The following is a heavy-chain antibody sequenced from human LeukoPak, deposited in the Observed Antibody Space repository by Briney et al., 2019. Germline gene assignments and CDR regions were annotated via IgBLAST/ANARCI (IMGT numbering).Heavy chain of an antibody. Sequence: SETLSLTCAVYGGSFSGYYWSWIRQPPGKGLEWIGEINHSGSTNYNPSLKSRVTISVDTSKNQFSLKLSSVTAADTAVYYCARAGPKRGYSGYDPRRGAFDIWGQGTMVTVSS. V-gene: IGHV4-34*01. CDR3: ARAGPKRGYSGYDPRRGAFDI. CDR2: INHSGST. J-gene: IGHJ3*02. CDR1: GGSFSGYY. D-gene: IGHD5-12*01.